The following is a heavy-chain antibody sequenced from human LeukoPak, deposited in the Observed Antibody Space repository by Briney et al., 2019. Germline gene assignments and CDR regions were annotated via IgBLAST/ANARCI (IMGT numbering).Heavy chain of an antibody. CDR1: GYRFTSYW. D-gene: IGHD5-12*01. CDR2: IYPGDSDT. V-gene: IGHV5-51*01. J-gene: IGHJ4*02. Sequence: GGSLQISCKGSGYRFTSYWIGWVRQMPGKGLELMGIIYPGDSDTRYSPSFQGQVTISADKSISTAYLQWSSLKASDTAMYYCARLAPGYSGYDCFDYWGQGTLVTVSS. CDR3: ARLAPGYSGYDCFDY.